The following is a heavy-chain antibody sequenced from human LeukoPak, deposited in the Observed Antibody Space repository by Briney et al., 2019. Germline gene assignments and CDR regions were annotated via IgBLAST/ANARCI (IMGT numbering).Heavy chain of an antibody. CDR2: IYHSGST. D-gene: IGHD3-22*01. Sequence: SETLSLTCTVSGYSISGGYYWGWIRQPPGKGLEWIGSIYHSGSTYYNSSLKSRVTISLDTSKNQFSLKLSSVTAADTAVYYCARGPYKYDGSGAFDIWGQGTMVTVSS. J-gene: IGHJ3*02. CDR3: ARGPYKYDGSGAFDI. CDR1: GYSISGGYY. V-gene: IGHV4-38-2*02.